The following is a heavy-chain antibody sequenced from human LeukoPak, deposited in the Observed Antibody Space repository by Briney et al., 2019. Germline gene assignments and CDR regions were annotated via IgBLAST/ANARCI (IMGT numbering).Heavy chain of an antibody. Sequence: PSETLSLTCAVYGGSFSGYYWSWLRQPPGKGLEWIGEINHSGSTNYNPSLKSRVTISVDTSKNQFSLKLSSVTAADTAVYYCARVNRYSSSWYFWPMGINWFDPWGQGTLVTVSS. CDR3: ARVNRYSSSWYFWPMGINWFDP. D-gene: IGHD6-13*01. CDR2: INHSGST. CDR1: GGSFSGYY. J-gene: IGHJ5*02. V-gene: IGHV4-34*01.